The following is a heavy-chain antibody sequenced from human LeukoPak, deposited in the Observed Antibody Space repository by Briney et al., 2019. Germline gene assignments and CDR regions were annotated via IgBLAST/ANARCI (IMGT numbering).Heavy chain of an antibody. Sequence: GRTLRLSCAASGYTLSNYAMHWVCEAPAKGLAWVAVVSYDGGHKLYADSVKGRFTISRDNSKNTLYLQMNSLRAEDTALYYCARDQHYSMDVWGQGTTVTVSS. J-gene: IGHJ6*02. CDR2: VSYDGGHK. CDR1: GYTLSNYA. V-gene: IGHV3-30-3*01. D-gene: IGHD2-21*01. CDR3: ARDQHYSMDV.